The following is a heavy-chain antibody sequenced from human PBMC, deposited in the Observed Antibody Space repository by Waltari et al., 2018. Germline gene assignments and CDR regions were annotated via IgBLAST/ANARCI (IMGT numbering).Heavy chain of an antibody. CDR1: GGSISSNY. Sequence: QVQLQESGPGLVKPSETLSLTCAVSGGSISSNYWSWIRQPPGKGLEWIGRIYGSGGSPDYNPALTSRVTISTDTSKNQFSLKRSSVTAADTSVYYCARRGSSSRFDVWGPGVLVTVSS. D-gene: IGHD6-6*01. V-gene: IGHV4-4*07. J-gene: IGHJ5*02. CDR3: ARRGSSSRFDV. CDR2: IYGSGGSP.